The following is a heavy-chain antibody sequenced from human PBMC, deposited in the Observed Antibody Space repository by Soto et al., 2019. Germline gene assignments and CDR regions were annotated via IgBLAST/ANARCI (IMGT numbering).Heavy chain of an antibody. CDR1: GGSFSGYY. D-gene: IGHD3-10*01. Sequence: PSETLSLTCSVYGGSFSGYYWSWIRPPPGKGLEWIGEINHSGSTNYNPSLKSRVTISVDTSKNQFSLKLSSVTAADTAVYYCARGYTGDGPAVWFGESGYGMDVWGQGTTVTVSS. CDR3: ARGYTGDGPAVWFGESGYGMDV. J-gene: IGHJ6*02. V-gene: IGHV4-34*01. CDR2: INHSGST.